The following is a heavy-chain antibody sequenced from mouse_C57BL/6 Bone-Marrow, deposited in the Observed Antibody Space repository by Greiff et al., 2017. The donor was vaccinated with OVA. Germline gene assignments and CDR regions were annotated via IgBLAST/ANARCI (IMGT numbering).Heavy chain of an antibody. D-gene: IGHD1-1*01. CDR1: GYTFTSYG. V-gene: IGHV1-81*01. CDR3: ASGFYSYGSSYGHYAMDY. CDR2: IYPRSGNT. Sequence: VQLQQSGAELARPGASVKLSCKASGYTFTSYGISWVKQRTGQGLEWIGEIYPRSGNTYYNEKFKGKATLTADKSARTAYMELRSLTSEYSAVYFCASGFYSYGSSYGHYAMDYWGPGTSVTVSS. J-gene: IGHJ4*01.